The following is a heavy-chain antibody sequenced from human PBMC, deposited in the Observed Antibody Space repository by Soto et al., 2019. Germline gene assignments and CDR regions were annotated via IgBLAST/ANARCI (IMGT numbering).Heavy chain of an antibody. CDR2: ISGSGGST. J-gene: IGHJ4*02. CDR1: GFTFSSYA. CDR3: ATDRGTYYYDSSGYLDY. V-gene: IGHV3-23*01. Sequence: GGSLRLSCAASGFTFSSYAMSWVRQAPGKGLEWVSAISGSGGSTYYSDSVKGRFTISRDNSKNTLYLQMNSPRAEDTAAYYCATDRGTYYYDSSGYLDYWGQGTLVTVSS. D-gene: IGHD3-22*01.